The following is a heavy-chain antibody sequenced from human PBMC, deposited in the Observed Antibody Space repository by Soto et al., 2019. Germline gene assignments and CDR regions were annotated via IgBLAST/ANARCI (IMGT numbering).Heavy chain of an antibody. J-gene: IGHJ4*02. CDR1: GFAFSDSY. V-gene: IGHV3-11*06. CDR3: ARAPEDQMLADY. Sequence: GXXRLSCAASGFAFSDSYMSWIRQAPGKGLEWVSYIXSSSSXTHYADYVKGXXTISRDNXXNSLYLQMNSLRAEDTAVYYCARAPEDQMLADYWGQGTLVTVSS. D-gene: IGHD2-15*01. CDR2: IXSSSSXT.